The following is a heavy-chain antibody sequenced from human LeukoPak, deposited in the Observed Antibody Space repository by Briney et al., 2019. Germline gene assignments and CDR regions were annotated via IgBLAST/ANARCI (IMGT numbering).Heavy chain of an antibody. CDR2: INSDGSST. CDR3: ARALGGDYDY. CDR1: GFTFSSYW. V-gene: IGHV3-74*01. Sequence: GGSLRLSCAASGFTFSSYWMYWVRQAPGKGLVWVSRINSDGSSTSYADSVKGRCSISRDSAKNALYLQMNSLRAEDTAVYYCARALGGDYDYWGQGTLVTVSS. J-gene: IGHJ4*02. D-gene: IGHD2-21*01.